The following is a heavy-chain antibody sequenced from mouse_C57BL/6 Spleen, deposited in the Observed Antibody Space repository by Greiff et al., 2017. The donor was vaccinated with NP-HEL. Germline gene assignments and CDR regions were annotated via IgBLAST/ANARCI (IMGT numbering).Heavy chain of an antibody. Sequence: QVPLQQPGAELVKPGASVKMSCKVSGYTFTSYWITWVKQRHGQGLEWVGAIYPGSGSTNYNEKFKSTATLILDTSSSTAAMQLISLTSEDSAVYYCARSPYEDDAWFACGGRRTLVTVSA. CDR3: ARSPYEDDAWFAC. CDR1: GYTFTSYW. CDR2: IYPGSGST. J-gene: IGHJ3*01. V-gene: IGHV1-55*01. D-gene: IGHD2-4*01.